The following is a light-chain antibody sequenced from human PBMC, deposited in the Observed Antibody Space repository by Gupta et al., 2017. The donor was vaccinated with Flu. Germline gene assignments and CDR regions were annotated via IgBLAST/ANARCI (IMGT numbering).Light chain of an antibody. J-gene: IGLJ3*02. CDR1: SSNIGSNY. CDR2: SNN. V-gene: IGLV1-47*02. Sequence: QSVLTQPPSASGTPGTRVTISCSGSSSNIGSNYVYWYQQLPGTAPKLLIYSNNQRPSGVPDRLFCSKSGTSASLAISGLRSEDEADYYCAASDDSLSGWVFGGGTKLTVL. CDR3: AASDDSLSGWV.